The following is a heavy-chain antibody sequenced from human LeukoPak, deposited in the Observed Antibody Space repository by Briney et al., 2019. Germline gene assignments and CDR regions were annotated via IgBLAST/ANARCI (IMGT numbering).Heavy chain of an antibody. V-gene: IGHV3-33*06. CDR2: IWSDGSNE. J-gene: IGHJ6*03. Sequence: PGRSLRLSCAASGFTFSNAGMYWVRQPPGKGLEWVAVIWSDGSNEYYEDSVKGRFTISRDNSKDTLYLQMNSLRAKDTALYYCAKGISGYYYYMDVWGKGTTVIVSS. D-gene: IGHD2-15*01. CDR1: GFTFSNAG. CDR3: AKGISGYYYYMDV.